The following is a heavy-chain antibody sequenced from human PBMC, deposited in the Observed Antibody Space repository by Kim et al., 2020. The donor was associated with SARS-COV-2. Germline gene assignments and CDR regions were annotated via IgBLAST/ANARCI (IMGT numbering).Heavy chain of an antibody. CDR3: ARSSNGGSSQPNDY. V-gene: IGHV5-51*01. J-gene: IGHJ4*02. Sequence: PSFQGQVTISADKSISTAYLQWSSLKASDTAMYYCARSSNGGSSQPNDYWGQGTLVTVSS. D-gene: IGHD6-13*01.